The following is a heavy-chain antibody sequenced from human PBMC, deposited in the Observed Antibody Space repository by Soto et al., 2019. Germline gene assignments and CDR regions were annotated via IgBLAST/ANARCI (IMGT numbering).Heavy chain of an antibody. V-gene: IGHV1-69*01. D-gene: IGHD2-2*02. J-gene: IGHJ6*02. CDR1: GGTFGIYA. Sequence: QVQLVQSGAAVSKPGSSVKVSCKASGGTFGIYAIGWVRQAPGQGLEWMGGIIPALGTTKNAQKFQDRVDMTADASTNTVYMELRGLRFDDTAVYYCARVPRQMLYGPTRNGMDVWGQGTTLIVSS. CDR3: ARVPRQMLYGPTRNGMDV. CDR2: IIPALGTT.